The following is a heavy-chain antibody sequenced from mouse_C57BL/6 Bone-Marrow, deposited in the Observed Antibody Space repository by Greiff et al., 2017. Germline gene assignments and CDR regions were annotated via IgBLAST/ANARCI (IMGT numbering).Heavy chain of an antibody. D-gene: IGHD2-1*01. CDR2: IHPNSGST. V-gene: IGHV1-64*01. J-gene: IGHJ2*01. CDR3: ARGGNYSDYFDY. Sequence: VKLQQPGAELVKPGASVKLSCKASGYTFTSYWMPWVKQRPGQGLEWIGMIHPNSGSTNYHEKFKSKATLTVDKSSSTAYMQLSSLTSEDSAVYNCARGGNYSDYFDYWGQGTTLTVSS. CDR1: GYTFTSYW.